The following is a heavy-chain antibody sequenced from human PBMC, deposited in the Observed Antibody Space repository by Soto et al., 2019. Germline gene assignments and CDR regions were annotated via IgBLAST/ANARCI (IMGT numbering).Heavy chain of an antibody. CDR2: IYGGGST. D-gene: IGHD5-12*01. Sequence: EVQLVESGGGLVQPGTSRRLSCVASGFTVSSNYMSWVRQAPGKGLEWVSVIYGGGSTYYADSVKGRFTISRDNSKNTLYLKMNSLRAEDTAVYYCAREMATNLDYWGQGTLVTVSS. CDR3: AREMATNLDY. J-gene: IGHJ4*02. CDR1: GFTVSSNY. V-gene: IGHV3-66*01.